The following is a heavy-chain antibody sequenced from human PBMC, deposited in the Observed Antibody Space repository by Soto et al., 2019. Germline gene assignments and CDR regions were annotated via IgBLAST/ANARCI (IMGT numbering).Heavy chain of an antibody. Sequence: QVQLQESGPGLVKPSETLSLTCTVSGDSMSSSYWNWIRQAPGKGLEWIGYIDDTGSTNYNPSLKSRVTLSVDPSNNQYSLKLSSVTAADTAMYYCARGVLEWLLRDSYYYYMDVWGKGTTVTVSS. CDR1: GDSMSSSY. CDR3: ARGVLEWLLRDSYYYYMDV. CDR2: IDDTGST. J-gene: IGHJ6*03. D-gene: IGHD3-3*01. V-gene: IGHV4-59*01.